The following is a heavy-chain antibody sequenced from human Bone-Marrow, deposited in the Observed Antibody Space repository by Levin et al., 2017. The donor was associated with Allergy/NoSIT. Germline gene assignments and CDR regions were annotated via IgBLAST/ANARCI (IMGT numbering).Heavy chain of an antibody. J-gene: IGHJ5*02. D-gene: IGHD6-13*01. CDR3: ARGAGPVELVALAP. CDR1: GGSFSDYF. CDR2: IHHSGST. Sequence: SQTLSLTCAIYGGSFSDYFWTWIRQPPGKGLEWIGEIHHSGSTNYNPSLKSRVTMSIDTSKNQFSLRLTSVTAADTGVYYCARGAGPVELVALAPWGQGTQVTVS. V-gene: IGHV4-34*01.